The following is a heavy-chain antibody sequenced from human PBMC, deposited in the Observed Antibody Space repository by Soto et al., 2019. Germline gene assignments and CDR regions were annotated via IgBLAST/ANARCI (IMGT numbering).Heavy chain of an antibody. CDR2: INHSGST. D-gene: IGHD6-13*01. V-gene: IGHV4-34*01. CDR3: ARGRRAAAAGKRKFVY. J-gene: IGHJ4*02. CDR1: GGSFSGYY. Sequence: SETLSLTCAVYGGSFSGYYWSWIRQPPGKGLEWIGEINHSGSTNYNPSLKSRVTISVDTSKNQFSLKLSSVTAADTAVYYCARGRRAAAAGKRKFVYWGQGTLITVSS.